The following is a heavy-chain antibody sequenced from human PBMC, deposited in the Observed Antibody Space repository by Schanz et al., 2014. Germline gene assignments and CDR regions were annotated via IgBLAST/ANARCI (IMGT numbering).Heavy chain of an antibody. CDR3: AKGRFGELSAFDI. D-gene: IGHD3-10*01. V-gene: IGHV3-23*04. CDR1: GFTFSSYG. J-gene: IGHJ3*02. Sequence: VQLVESGGGVVQPGRSLRLSCAASGFTFSSYGMHWVRQAPGKGLEWVSAISGSGGSTYYADSVKGRFTISRDNSKNTLYLQMNSLRAEDTAVYYCAKGRFGELSAFDIWGQGTRXTVSS. CDR2: ISGSGGST.